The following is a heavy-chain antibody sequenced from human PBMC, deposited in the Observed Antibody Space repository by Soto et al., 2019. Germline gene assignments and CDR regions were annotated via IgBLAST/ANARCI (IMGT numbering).Heavy chain of an antibody. Sequence: SETLSLTCSVSGGSVSSDSWSWIRQRPGKRLEWLGYVFYTGGTQYNPSLKSRVTISIDKSKNQFSLKLNSLTAADTAVYYCARRSTSATGWYFFDYWGQGTLVTVSS. D-gene: IGHD6-19*01. V-gene: IGHV4-59*02. CDR1: GGSVSSDS. CDR3: ARRSTSATGWYFFDY. CDR2: VFYTGGT. J-gene: IGHJ4*02.